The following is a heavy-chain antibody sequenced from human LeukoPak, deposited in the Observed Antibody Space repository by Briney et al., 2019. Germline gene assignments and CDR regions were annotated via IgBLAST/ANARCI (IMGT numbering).Heavy chain of an antibody. CDR1: GFTFSSYA. D-gene: IGHD2-2*01. CDR2: ISGSGGST. V-gene: IGHV3-23*01. J-gene: IGHJ4*02. Sequence: PGGSLRLSCAASGFTFSSYAMSWVRPAPGKGLEWVSGISGSGGSTYSADSVKGRFTISRDNSKNTLYLQMNSLRAEDTAVYYCAKSSGYCSSTSCYPPDYWGQGTLVTVSS. CDR3: AKSSGYCSSTSCYPPDY.